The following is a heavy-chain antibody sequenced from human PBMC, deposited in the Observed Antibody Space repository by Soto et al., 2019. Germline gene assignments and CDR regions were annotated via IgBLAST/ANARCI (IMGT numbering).Heavy chain of an antibody. CDR2: ISSDGNNK. Sequence: SGGGVVQPGRSLRLSCAASGFTFDSYGMHWVRQAPGKGLEWVAVISSDGNNKYYADSVKGRFTISRDNFKNTLYLQMSSLRADDTAVYYCAKDLLPNTVTTCGSWGQGTLVTVSS. CDR1: GFTFDSYG. D-gene: IGHD4-17*01. CDR3: AKDLLPNTVTTCGS. J-gene: IGHJ5*02. V-gene: IGHV3-30*18.